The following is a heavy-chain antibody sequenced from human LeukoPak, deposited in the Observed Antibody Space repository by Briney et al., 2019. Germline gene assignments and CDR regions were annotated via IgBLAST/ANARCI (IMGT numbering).Heavy chain of an antibody. CDR3: ARGTVVSSGRWYFDL. D-gene: IGHD4-23*01. CDR2: INSDGSST. J-gene: IGHJ2*01. V-gene: IGHV3-74*01. Sequence: PGGSLRLSCAASGFTFSSYWMHWVRQAPGKGLVWVSRINSDGSSTSYADSVKGRFTISRDNAKNTLYLQMNSLRAEDTAVYYCARGTVVSSGRWYFDLWGRGTLVTVSS. CDR1: GFTFSSYW.